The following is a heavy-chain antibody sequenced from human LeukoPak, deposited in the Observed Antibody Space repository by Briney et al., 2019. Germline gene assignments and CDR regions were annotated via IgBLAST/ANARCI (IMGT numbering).Heavy chain of an antibody. J-gene: IGHJ4*02. D-gene: IGHD6-19*01. CDR3: ARSLRGWYKDY. Sequence: GASVKVSCKASGYTFTNYDINWVRQATGQGLEWMGWMNPNSGNTAYAQKFQGRVIMTRDTSISTIYMELSSLRSEDTAVYYCARSLRGWYKDYWGQGTLVTVSS. CDR2: MNPNSGNT. V-gene: IGHV1-8*01. CDR1: GYTFTNYD.